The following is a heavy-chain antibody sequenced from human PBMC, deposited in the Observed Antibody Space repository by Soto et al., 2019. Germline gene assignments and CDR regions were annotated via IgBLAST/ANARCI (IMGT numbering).Heavy chain of an antibody. V-gene: IGHV1-18*04. Sequence: ASVKVSCKASGYTFTSYGISWVRQAPGQGLEWMGWISAYNGNTNYAQKLQGRVTMTTDTSTSTAYMELRSLRSDDTAGYYCARVSLEWLLADYWGQGTLVTVSS. CDR3: ARVSLEWLLADY. J-gene: IGHJ4*02. CDR1: GYTFTSYG. D-gene: IGHD3-3*01. CDR2: ISAYNGNT.